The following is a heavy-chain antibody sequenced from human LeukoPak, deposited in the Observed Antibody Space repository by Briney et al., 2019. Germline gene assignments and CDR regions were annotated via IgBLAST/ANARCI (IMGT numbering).Heavy chain of an antibody. CDR1: GGTFSSYA. V-gene: IGHV1-69*13. D-gene: IGHD3-22*01. J-gene: IGHJ5*02. Sequence: SVKVSCKASGGTFSSYAISWVRQAPGQGLEWMGGIIPIFGTATYAQKFQGRVTITADESTSTAYMELSSLRSEDTAVYYCARARYYDSSGYYYLDWFDPWGQGTLVTVSS. CDR3: ARARYYDSSGYYYLDWFDP. CDR2: IIPIFGTA.